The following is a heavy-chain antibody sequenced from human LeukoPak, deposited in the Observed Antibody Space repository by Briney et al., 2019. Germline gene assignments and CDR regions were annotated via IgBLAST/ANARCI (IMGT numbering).Heavy chain of an antibody. CDR2: ISAYNGNT. Sequence: ASVKVSCKVSGYTLTELSMHWVRQAPGKGLEWMGWISAYNGNTNYAQKLQGRVTMTTDTSTSTAYMELRSLRSDDTAVYYCARDALMIVVVNYENYFDYWGQGTLVTVSS. CDR1: GYTLTELS. J-gene: IGHJ4*02. CDR3: ARDALMIVVVNYENYFDY. V-gene: IGHV1-18*01. D-gene: IGHD3-22*01.